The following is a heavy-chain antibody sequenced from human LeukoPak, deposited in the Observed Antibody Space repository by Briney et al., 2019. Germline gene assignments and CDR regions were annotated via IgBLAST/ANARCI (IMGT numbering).Heavy chain of an antibody. V-gene: IGHV4-38-2*01. CDR2: ICHGVKP. CDR1: GNSIKNAYY. Sequence: PSETLSLTCSVSGNSIKNAYYWAWVRQPPGKGLEWIASICHGVKPYYNPSLMSRVTISADTSKNQYSLRLTSVTAADTAIYYCARYFDDYGEDFWGQGTLVTVSS. J-gene: IGHJ4*02. CDR3: ARYFDDYGEDF. D-gene: IGHD4-17*01.